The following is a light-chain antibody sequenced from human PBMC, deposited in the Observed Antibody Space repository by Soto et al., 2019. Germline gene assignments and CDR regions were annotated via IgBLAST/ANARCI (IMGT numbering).Light chain of an antibody. CDR2: WAS. CDR3: QQYYGTPWT. CDR1: QSVLYSSNNKNF. J-gene: IGKJ1*01. V-gene: IGKV4-1*01. Sequence: DIVMTQSPDSLTVSLGERATINCKSSQSVLYSSNNKNFLAWYQQKPGQPPKLIIYWASTRESVVPDRFSVSGSGTDFTLTISSLQAEDVAVYYCQQYYGTPWTFGQGTKVEIK.